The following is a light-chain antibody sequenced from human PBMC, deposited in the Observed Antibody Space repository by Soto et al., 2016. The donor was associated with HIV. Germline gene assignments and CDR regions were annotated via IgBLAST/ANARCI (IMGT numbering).Light chain of an antibody. V-gene: IGLV3-27*01. J-gene: IGLJ1*01. CDR1: ALPRQY. CDR2: RDD. Sequence: SYELTQPPSVSVSPGQTATITCSGDALPRQYAFWYQQKPGQAPVLVIYRDDERPSGIPERFSGSSSGTTVTLTISGAQVEDEADYYCFSAADNPYVFGTGTKVTVL. CDR3: FSAADNPYV.